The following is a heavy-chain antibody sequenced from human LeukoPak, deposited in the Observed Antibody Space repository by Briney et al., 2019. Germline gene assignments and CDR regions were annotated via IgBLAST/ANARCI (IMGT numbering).Heavy chain of an antibody. CDR1: GFTFSSYA. CDR3: TKESHCLVHRTLFDY. V-gene: IGHV3-23*01. CDR2: ISGSGGST. Sequence: GGSLRLSCAASGFTFSSYAMIWVRQAPGKGLEWVSGISGSGGSTYYADSVKGRFTISRDNSKNTLYLQMNSLRDVHTATDYCTKESHCLVHRTLFDYSGQGTLVTVTS. J-gene: IGHJ4*02. D-gene: IGHD6-13*01.